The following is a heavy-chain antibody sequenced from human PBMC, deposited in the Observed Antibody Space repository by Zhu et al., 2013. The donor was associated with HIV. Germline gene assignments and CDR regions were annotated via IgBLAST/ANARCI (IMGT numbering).Heavy chain of an antibody. CDR1: GFTFNSSA. CDR3: ARVSTTVRSFDI. J-gene: IGHJ3*02. Sequence: QMQLVQSGPEVKKTGTSVKVSCKASGFTFNSSAIQWVRQTRGQRLEWIGWIVVGSGNTNYAQRLQERVTIVRDMSTSSAYMELRGLGSEDTAVYYCARVSTTVRSFDIWGQGTMVTVSS. CDR2: IVVGSGNT. V-gene: IGHV1-58*02. D-gene: IGHD4-17*01.